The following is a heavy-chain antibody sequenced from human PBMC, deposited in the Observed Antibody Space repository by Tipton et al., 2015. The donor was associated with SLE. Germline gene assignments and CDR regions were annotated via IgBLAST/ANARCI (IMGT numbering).Heavy chain of an antibody. CDR3: AKDLGLLSGGTT. CDR1: GFTFSRFG. Sequence: GSLRLSCAASGFTFSRFGMHWARQAPGKGLDWMAFLRDGGTYEYYTDSVKGRFTISRDDSQNTLYLQMNSLRPEDTAVYFCAKDLGLLSGGTTWGRGTVVIVSS. D-gene: IGHD1-14*01. CDR2: LRDGGTYE. V-gene: IGHV3-30*02. J-gene: IGHJ2*01.